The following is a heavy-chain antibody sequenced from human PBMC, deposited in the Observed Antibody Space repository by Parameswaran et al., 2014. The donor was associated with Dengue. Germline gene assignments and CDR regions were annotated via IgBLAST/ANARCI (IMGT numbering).Heavy chain of an antibody. D-gene: IGHD3-16*01. V-gene: IGHV4-39*07. Sequence: WIRQPPGKGLEWIGSIYYSGSTYYNPSLKSRVTISVDTSKNQFSLKLSSVTAADTAVYYCARVPGGTYWYYFDYWGQGTLVTVSS. CDR2: IYYSGST. CDR3: ARVPGGTYWYYFDY. J-gene: IGHJ4*02.